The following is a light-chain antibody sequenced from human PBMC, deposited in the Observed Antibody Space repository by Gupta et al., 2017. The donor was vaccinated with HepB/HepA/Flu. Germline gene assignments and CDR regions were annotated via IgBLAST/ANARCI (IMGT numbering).Light chain of an antibody. J-gene: IGLJ2*01. CDR3: QSADSSGTSGVV. CDR1: ALPKQY. Sequence: SFALTQPPPVSLSPGQTARITSSGDALPKQYAYWYQQKPGQAPVLVIYKDSERPSGIPERFAGCSSGTTVKLNSSGVQAEDEADYYCQSADSSGTSGVVFGGGTKLTVL. CDR2: KDS. V-gene: IGLV3-25*03.